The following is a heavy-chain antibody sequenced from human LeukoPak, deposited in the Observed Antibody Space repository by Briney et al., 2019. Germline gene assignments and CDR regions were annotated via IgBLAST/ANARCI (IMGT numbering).Heavy chain of an antibody. CDR2: VYYSGSN. J-gene: IGHJ4*02. CDR1: GGSISSNNHY. Sequence: SETLSLTCTVSGGSISSNNHYWGWIRQPPGKGLEWIGSVYYSGSNYSNPSIKSRVTISVDTSENQFSLKLRFVTAADTAVYFCARQRDGYSTGVLDSWGQGTLVTVSS. D-gene: IGHD5-24*01. CDR3: ARQRDGYSTGVLDS. V-gene: IGHV4-39*01.